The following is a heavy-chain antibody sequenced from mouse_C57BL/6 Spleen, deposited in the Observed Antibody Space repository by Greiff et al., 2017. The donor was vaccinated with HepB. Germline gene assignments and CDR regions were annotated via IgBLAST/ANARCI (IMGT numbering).Heavy chain of an antibody. CDR3: ARCRGSSYYFDY. J-gene: IGHJ2*01. CDR2: IYPGDGDT. D-gene: IGHD1-1*01. CDR1: GYAFSSYW. Sequence: VQLQQSGAELVKPGASVKISCKASGYAFSSYWMNWVKQRPGKGLEWIGQIYPGDGDTNYNGKFKGKATLTADKSSSTAYMQLSSLTSEDSAVYFCARCRGSSYYFDYWGQGTTLTVSS. V-gene: IGHV1-80*01.